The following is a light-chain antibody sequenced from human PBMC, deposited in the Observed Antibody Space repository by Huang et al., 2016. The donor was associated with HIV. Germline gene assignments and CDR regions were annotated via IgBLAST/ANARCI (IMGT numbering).Light chain of an antibody. CDR2: GAS. CDR1: QCVSSSY. Sequence: EIVLTQSPGTLSLSPGERATLSCRASQCVSSSYLAWYQQKPGQAPRLLIYGASSRATGIPDRFSGSGSGTDFTLTISRLEPEDFAVYYCQQYRAFGQGTKLEIK. CDR3: QQYRA. J-gene: IGKJ2*01. V-gene: IGKV3-20*01.